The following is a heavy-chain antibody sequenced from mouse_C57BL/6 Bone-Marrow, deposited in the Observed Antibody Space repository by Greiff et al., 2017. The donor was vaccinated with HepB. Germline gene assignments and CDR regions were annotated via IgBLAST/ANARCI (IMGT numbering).Heavy chain of an antibody. Sequence: VKLQQSGAELARPGASVKLSCKASGYTFTSYGISWVKQSTGQGLEWIGEIYPRSGNTYYNEKFKGKATLTADKASSPAYMELRSLTSEDSAVYFCARSGVYYYGSTWFAYWGQGTLVTVSA. V-gene: IGHV1-81*01. CDR2: IYPRSGNT. D-gene: IGHD1-1*01. CDR1: GYTFTSYG. J-gene: IGHJ3*01. CDR3: ARSGVYYYGSTWFAY.